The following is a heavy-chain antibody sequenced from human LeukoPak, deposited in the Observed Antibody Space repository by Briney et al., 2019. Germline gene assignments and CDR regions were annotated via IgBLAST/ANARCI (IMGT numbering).Heavy chain of an antibody. CDR2: IRYDGSNK. D-gene: IGHD5-18*01. CDR3: AKVAVYSYGPSPFDY. V-gene: IGHV3-30*02. J-gene: IGHJ4*02. Sequence: GGSLRLSXAASGFTFSSYGMHWVRQAPGKGLEWVAFIRYDGSNKYYADSVKGRFTISRDNSKNTLYLQMNSLRAEDTAVYYCAKVAVYSYGPSPFDYWGQGTLVTVSS. CDR1: GFTFSSYG.